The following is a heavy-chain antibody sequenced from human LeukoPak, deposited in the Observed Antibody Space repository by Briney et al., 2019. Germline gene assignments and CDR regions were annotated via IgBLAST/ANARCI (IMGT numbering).Heavy chain of an antibody. CDR2: VSYSGSS. V-gene: IGHV4-59*08. CDR1: GGSFSGYY. J-gene: IGHJ4*02. Sequence: SETLSLTCAVYGGSFSGYYWSWIRQPPGKAPEWIGYVSYSGSSSYNPSLKGRVTISVDTSMNQFSLKVFSVTAADTAIYYCARHARNSWHSDYWGQGAVVTVSS. CDR3: ARHARNSWHSDY. D-gene: IGHD6-13*01.